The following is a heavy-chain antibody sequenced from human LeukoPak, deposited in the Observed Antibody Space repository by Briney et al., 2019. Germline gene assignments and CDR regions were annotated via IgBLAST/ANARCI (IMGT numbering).Heavy chain of an antibody. D-gene: IGHD2-2*01. CDR1: GYSFVLYG. CDR2: ISGSTGDT. Sequence: ASVKVSCKASGYSFVLYGISWVRQAPGEGPEWMGWISGSTGDTNYAQKFQGRVTMTRNTSISTAYMELSSLRSEDTAVYYCARHRGSTILLRFDPWGQGTLVTVSS. V-gene: IGHV1-18*01. CDR3: ARHRGSTILLRFDP. J-gene: IGHJ5*02.